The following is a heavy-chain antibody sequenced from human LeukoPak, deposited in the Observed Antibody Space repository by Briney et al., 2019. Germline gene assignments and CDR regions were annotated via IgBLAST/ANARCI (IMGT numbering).Heavy chain of an antibody. CDR1: GFTFSSYE. CDR2: ISSSSSYI. V-gene: IGHV3-21*05. Sequence: GGSLRLSCAASGFTFSSYEMNWVRQAPGKGLEWVSYISSSSSYIYYADSLKGRFTISRDNAKNSLYLQMNSLRAEDTAVYYCAKGPRALYSSSWSFDPWGQGTLVTVSS. CDR3: AKGPRALYSSSWSFDP. D-gene: IGHD6-13*01. J-gene: IGHJ5*02.